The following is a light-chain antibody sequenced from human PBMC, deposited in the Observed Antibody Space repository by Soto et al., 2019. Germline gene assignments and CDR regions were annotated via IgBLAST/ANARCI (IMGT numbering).Light chain of an antibody. CDR3: ASWDNSLNGLYV. CDR1: SSNIGSHP. Sequence: QSVLTQPRSASGTPGQRVSISCPGSSSNIGSHPVNWYQQLPGTAPKAPHNGDNQRPSGVPDRFSGSKSGTSAPLAISGLPSEDEANYYCASWDNSLNGLYVFGTGTKVTVL. CDR2: GDN. J-gene: IGLJ1*01. V-gene: IGLV1-44*01.